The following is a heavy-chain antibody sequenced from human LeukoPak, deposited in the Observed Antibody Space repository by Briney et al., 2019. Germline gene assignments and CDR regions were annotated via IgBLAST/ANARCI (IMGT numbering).Heavy chain of an antibody. CDR2: IYYSGST. Sequence: PSETLSLTCTVSGGSISSGGYYWSWIRQHPGKGLEWIGYIYYSGSTYYNPSLKSRVTISVDTSKNQFSLKLSSVTAADTAVYYCARWGHNYCGMDVWGQGTTVTVSS. V-gene: IGHV4-31*03. D-gene: IGHD3-16*01. CDR1: GGSISSGGYY. J-gene: IGHJ6*02. CDR3: ARWGHNYCGMDV.